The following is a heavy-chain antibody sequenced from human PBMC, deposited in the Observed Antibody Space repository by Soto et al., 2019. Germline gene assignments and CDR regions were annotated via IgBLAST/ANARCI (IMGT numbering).Heavy chain of an antibody. CDR2: ISSSSSYI. D-gene: IGHD3-10*01. J-gene: IGHJ4*02. CDR3: ARDYGSGERHIFDY. CDR1: GFTFSSYS. Sequence: GGSLRLSCAASGFTFSSYSMNWVRQAPGKGLEWVSSISSSSSYIYYADSVKGRFTISRDNAKNSLYLQMNSLRAEDTAVYYCARDYGSGERHIFDYWGQGTLVTVSS. V-gene: IGHV3-21*01.